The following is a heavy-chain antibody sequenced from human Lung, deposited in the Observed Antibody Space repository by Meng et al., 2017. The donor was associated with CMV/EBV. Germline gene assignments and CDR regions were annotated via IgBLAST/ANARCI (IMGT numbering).Heavy chain of an antibody. Sequence: GGSLRLSXAASGFTFSTYNMNWVRQAPGKGLEWVSSISSSSNYIYYADSVKGRFTISRANARDSLYLQMNSLRAKDTAVYYCGRVPGLGMSFNYGLDVWGRGTTVTVSS. J-gene: IGHJ6*02. CDR1: GFTFSTYN. CDR2: ISSSSNYI. CDR3: GRVPGLGMSFNYGLDV. D-gene: IGHD7-27*01. V-gene: IGHV3-21*06.